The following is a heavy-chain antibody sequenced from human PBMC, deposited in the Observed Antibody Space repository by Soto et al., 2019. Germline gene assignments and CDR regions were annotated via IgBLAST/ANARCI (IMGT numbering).Heavy chain of an antibody. Sequence: TLSLTCTVSGDAIYIGGYYWNWIRQHPGKGLEWIGYIYQTEKTYYNPSLESRVTMSVHASKNQFSLKLASVTAADTAVYYGARDGSSTGNGIDPWGQGTLVTVSS. CDR1: GDAIYIGGYY. J-gene: IGHJ5*02. V-gene: IGHV4-31*03. CDR2: IYQTEKT. D-gene: IGHD2-2*01. CDR3: ARDGSSTGNGIDP.